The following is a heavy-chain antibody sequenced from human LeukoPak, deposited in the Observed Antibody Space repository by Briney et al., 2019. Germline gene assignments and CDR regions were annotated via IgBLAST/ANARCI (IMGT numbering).Heavy chain of an antibody. D-gene: IGHD2-15*01. J-gene: IGHJ3*02. CDR1: GGSISSSSYY. Sequence: SETLSLTCTVSGGSISSSSYYWGWIRQPPGKGLEWIGSIYYSGSTYYNPSLKSRVTISVDTSKNQFSLKLSSVTAADTAVYYCYCSGGSCYGGAFDIWGQGTMVTVSS. CDR3: YCSGGSCYGGAFDI. CDR2: IYYSGST. V-gene: IGHV4-39*07.